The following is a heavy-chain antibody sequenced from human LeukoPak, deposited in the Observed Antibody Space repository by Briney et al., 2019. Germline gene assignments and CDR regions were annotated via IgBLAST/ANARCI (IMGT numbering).Heavy chain of an antibody. CDR1: GGSISIYY. CDR3: ASDSSGYYRFDY. D-gene: IGHD3-22*01. V-gene: IGHV4-59*01. J-gene: IGHJ4*02. CDR2: IYNSGST. Sequence: SETLSLTCTVSGGSISIYYWSWIRQPPGKGLEWIGYIYNSGSTNYNPSLKSRVTISVDTSKNQFSLKLSSVTAADTAVYYCASDSSGYYRFDYWGQGTLVTVSS.